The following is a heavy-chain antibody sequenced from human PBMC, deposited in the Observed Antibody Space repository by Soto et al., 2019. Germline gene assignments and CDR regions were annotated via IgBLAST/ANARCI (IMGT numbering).Heavy chain of an antibody. CDR2: ISGSGGST. V-gene: IGHV3-23*01. D-gene: IGHD2-2*02. J-gene: IGHJ6*02. CDR3: AKDLFDCSSTSCYSYYYYGMDV. CDR1: RFTFSSYA. Sequence: GGSLRLSCTASRFTFSSYAMSWVRQAPGKGLEWVSAISGSGGSTYYADPVKGRFTISRDNSKNTLYLQMNSLRAEDTAVYYCAKDLFDCSSTSCYSYYYYGMDVWGQGTTVTVSS.